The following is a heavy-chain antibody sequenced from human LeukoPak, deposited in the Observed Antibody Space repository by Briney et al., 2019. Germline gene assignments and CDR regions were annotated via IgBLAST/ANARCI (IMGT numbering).Heavy chain of an antibody. J-gene: IGHJ4*02. CDR2: IKQDASEE. D-gene: IGHD3-10*01. Sequence: GGSLRLSCAASGFRFSDYWMNWVRQAPGKGLEWVANIKQDASEEFYVDSVEGRFTVSRDNAKNSLFLQMNSLRAEDTAVYYCARDIRGLGSCFDYWGQGTLVTVSS. V-gene: IGHV3-7*01. CDR1: GFRFSDYW. CDR3: ARDIRGLGSCFDY.